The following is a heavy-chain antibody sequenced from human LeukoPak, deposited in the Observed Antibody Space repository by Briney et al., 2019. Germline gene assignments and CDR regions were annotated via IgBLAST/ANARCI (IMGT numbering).Heavy chain of an antibody. V-gene: IGHV3-23*01. Sequence: GGSLRLSSAASGFTFSSYVMSWVGQAPRKGLEWVSAISGSGGSTSYADSMKGRITISTNNAKNTLYLHTHSLRAEDTAVSYCAKDRGSILGATTVYWGQGPLVTVSS. CDR3: AKDRGSILGATTVY. D-gene: IGHD1-26*01. CDR2: ISGSGGST. J-gene: IGHJ4*02. CDR1: GFTFSSYV.